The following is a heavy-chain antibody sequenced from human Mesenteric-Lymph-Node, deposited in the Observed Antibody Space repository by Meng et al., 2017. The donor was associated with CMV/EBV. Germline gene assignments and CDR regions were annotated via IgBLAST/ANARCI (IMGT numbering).Heavy chain of an antibody. V-gene: IGHV3-30*02. CDR2: IRYDGSNE. CDR3: ARGETYYDFWSGYYYYYGMDV. D-gene: IGHD3-3*01. Sequence: GGSLRLSCAASAFSFSSYGMHWVRQGPGKGLEWAAFIRYDGSNECYADSVKGRFTISRDNSKNTLYLQMGSLRAEDMAVYYCARGETYYDFWSGYYYYYGMDVWGQGTTVTVSS. J-gene: IGHJ6*02. CDR1: AFSFSSYG.